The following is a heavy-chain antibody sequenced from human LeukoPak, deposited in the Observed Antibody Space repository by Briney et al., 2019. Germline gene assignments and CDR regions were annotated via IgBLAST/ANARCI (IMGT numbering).Heavy chain of an antibody. V-gene: IGHV1-46*01. D-gene: IGHD5-24*01. CDR1: GYIFISYY. CDR3: ARDVAREFDY. J-gene: IGHJ4*02. CDR2: INPSDGST. Sequence: ASVKVPCKASGYIFISYYIHWVRQAPGQGLEWMGVINPSDGSTNYAQKFQGRVTMTRDTSTSTVYMELSSLRSEDTAVYYCARDVAREFDYWGQGTLVSVSS.